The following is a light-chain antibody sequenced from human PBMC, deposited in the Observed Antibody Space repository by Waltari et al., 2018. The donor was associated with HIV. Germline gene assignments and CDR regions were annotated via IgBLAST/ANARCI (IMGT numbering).Light chain of an antibody. CDR3: LQDYTYPQT. CDR2: ATS. CDR1: QDIRND. V-gene: IGKV1-6*01. Sequence: AIQMTQSPSSLSASVGDTVTIACRASQDIRNDLGWYQKKPGKAPKFLIFATSTLQTGVPSRFRGSGSGTDFTLTIINLQPEDFATYYCLQDYTYPQTFGQGTKVEIK. J-gene: IGKJ1*01.